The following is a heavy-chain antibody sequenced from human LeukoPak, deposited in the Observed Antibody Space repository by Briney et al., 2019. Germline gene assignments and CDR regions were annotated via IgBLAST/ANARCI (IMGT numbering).Heavy chain of an antibody. CDR2: IYYSGST. Sequence: PSETLSLTCTVSGGSISSYYWSWIRQPPGKGLEWIGYIYYSGSTNYNPSLKSRVTISVDTSKNQFSPKLSSVTPADTAVYYCARQVYSSSWSYYFDSWGQGILVTVSS. J-gene: IGHJ4*02. CDR3: ARQVYSSSWSYYFDS. D-gene: IGHD6-13*01. V-gene: IGHV4-59*01. CDR1: GGSISSYY.